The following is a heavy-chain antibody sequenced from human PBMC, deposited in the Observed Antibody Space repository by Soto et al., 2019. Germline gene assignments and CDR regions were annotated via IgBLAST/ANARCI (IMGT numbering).Heavy chain of an antibody. CDR3: AKAGEIFGLVIFAYLDF. D-gene: IGHD3-3*01. V-gene: IGHV3-30*18. J-gene: IGHJ4*02. Sequence: QVQLVESGGGVVQPGKSLRLSCPTSGFTFNSYALHWVRQAPGKGLEWVALISNDGSKTFYADSVKGRFTISRDTAKNTLFLQMNSLTTEDTAVYFCAKAGEIFGLVIFAYLDFWGQGTLVADSS. CDR1: GFTFNSYA. CDR2: ISNDGSKT.